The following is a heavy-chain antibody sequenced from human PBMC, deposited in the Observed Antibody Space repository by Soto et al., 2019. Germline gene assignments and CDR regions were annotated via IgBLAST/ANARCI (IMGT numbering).Heavy chain of an antibody. CDR3: ASPLKTDYDFWSGYFTPNYYYYSMDV. J-gene: IGHJ6*02. Sequence: QVQLQESGPGLVKPSQTLSLTCTVSGGSISSGGYYWSWIRQHPGKGLEWSGYIYYGGSTYYNPSLKSGVTTSVDTSKKQFSLKLSSVTAADTAVYYCASPLKTDYDFWSGYFTPNYYYYSMDVWGQGTKVTVSS. CDR2: IYYGGST. D-gene: IGHD3-3*01. CDR1: GGSISSGGYY. V-gene: IGHV4-31*03.